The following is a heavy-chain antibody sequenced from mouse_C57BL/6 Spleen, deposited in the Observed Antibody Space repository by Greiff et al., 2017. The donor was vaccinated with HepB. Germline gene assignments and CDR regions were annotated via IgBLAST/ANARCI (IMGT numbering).Heavy chain of an antibody. V-gene: IGHV7-3*01. CDR1: GFTFTDYY. CDR3: ERNRNPNWAGDYYAMDY. D-gene: IGHD4-1*02. Sequence: EVMLVESGGGLVQPGGSLSLSCAASGFTFTDYYMSWVRQPPGKALEWLGFIRNKANGYTTEYSASVKGRFTISRDNSQSILYLQMNALRVEDSATYCVERNRNPNWAGDYYAMDYWGQGTSVTVAS. J-gene: IGHJ4*01. CDR2: IRNKANGYTT.